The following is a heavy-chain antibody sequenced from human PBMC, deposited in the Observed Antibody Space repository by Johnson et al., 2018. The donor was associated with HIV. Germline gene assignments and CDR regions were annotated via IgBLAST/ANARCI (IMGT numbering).Heavy chain of an antibody. CDR2: ISYDGSNK. V-gene: IGHV3-30*04. CDR3: AKGLGNVDAFDI. Sequence: QVQLVESGGGLVQPGGSLRLSCAASGFTFSNYAMSWVRQAPGKGREWETVISYDGSNKYYADSVTGRLTINRDNSKNTLYLHMNSLRTEETALYYCAKGLGNVDAFDIWGQGTMVTVSS. J-gene: IGHJ3*02. CDR1: GFTFSNYA. D-gene: IGHD7-27*01.